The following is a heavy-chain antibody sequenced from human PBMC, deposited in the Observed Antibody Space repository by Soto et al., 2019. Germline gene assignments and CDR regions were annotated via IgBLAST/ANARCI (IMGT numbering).Heavy chain of an antibody. D-gene: IGHD3-22*01. CDR2: ISYDGSNK. J-gene: IGHJ4*02. CDR3: AKDSLLYDSSGYPDY. V-gene: IGHV3-30*18. Sequence: GGSLRLSCAASGFTFSSYGMHWVRQAPGKGLEWVAVISYDGSNKYYADSVKGRFTISRDNSKNTLYLQMNSLRAEDTAVYYCAKDSLLYDSSGYPDYWGQGTLVTVSS. CDR1: GFTFSSYG.